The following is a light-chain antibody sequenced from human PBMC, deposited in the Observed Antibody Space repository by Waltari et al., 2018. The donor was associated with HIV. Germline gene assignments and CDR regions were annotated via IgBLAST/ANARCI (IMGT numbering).Light chain of an antibody. CDR3: GTWDSSLGAGV. Sequence: SVLTQPPSVSAAPGQTITISCSGRTSHIGSNSVTLYKQFPGRAPKFLIYEDFRRPSGIPDRCSGSKSGTSATLDSTGLQTGDETDYYCGTWDSSLGAGVFGGGTKVTV. V-gene: IGLV1-51*02. CDR2: EDF. CDR1: TSHIGSNS. J-gene: IGLJ3*02.